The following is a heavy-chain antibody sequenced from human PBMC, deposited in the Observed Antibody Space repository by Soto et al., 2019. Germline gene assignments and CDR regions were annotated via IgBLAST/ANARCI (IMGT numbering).Heavy chain of an antibody. CDR2: IIPFFRTA. J-gene: IGHJ4*02. CDR1: VCSFSTFV. D-gene: IGHD2-15*01. V-gene: IGHV1-69*13. CDR3: ARSPPMDSGEKYCYDF. Sequence: SVKLSCKSSVCSFSTFVLSCVRQAPGQGLEWMGGIIPFFRTANYAQKFQDRVTITADESTSTVYMDLRSLRSEDTAKYYCARSPPMDSGEKYCYDFWGQGALVTGSS.